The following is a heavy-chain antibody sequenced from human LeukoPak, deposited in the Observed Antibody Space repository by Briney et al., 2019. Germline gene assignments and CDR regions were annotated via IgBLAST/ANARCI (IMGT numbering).Heavy chain of an antibody. CDR1: GYTFTSYG. CDR3: ARGVDPWPWFFDL. Sequence: ASVKVSCMASGYTFTSYGILWVRQAPGQGLEWMGWISPYNGKTNYAQKFRGRVTMTTDTSTTTAYMELRSLMSDDTAVYYCARGVDPWPWFFDLWGRGTLVTVSS. CDR2: ISPYNGKT. V-gene: IGHV1-18*01. J-gene: IGHJ2*01.